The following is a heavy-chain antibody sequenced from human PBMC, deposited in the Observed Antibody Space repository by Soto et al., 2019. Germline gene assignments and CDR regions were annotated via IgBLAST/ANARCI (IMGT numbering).Heavy chain of an antibody. CDR3: VGAESGLGRSSPSFGFYGMDV. CDR2: ISRGGNLV. V-gene: IGHV3-48*03. J-gene: IGHJ6*02. D-gene: IGHD3-10*01. CDR1: GFTFSGYQ. Sequence: PWGSLRLSCVASGFTFSGYQMNWVRQAPGKGLEWVSYISRGGNLVYYADSARSRFTISRDDADNSLFLQMNSPRVEDEAVYYFVGAESGLGRSSPSFGFYGMDVWGQGTMVTVSS.